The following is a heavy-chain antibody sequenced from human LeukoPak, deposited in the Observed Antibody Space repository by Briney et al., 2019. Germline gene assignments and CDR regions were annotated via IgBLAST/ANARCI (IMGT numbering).Heavy chain of an antibody. V-gene: IGHV4-39*07. CDR3: ARLRVRGYGYGPWEGPTWLDY. CDR2: IYYNGSS. D-gene: IGHD5-18*01. CDR1: GGSISRSSYY. Sequence: SETLSLTCSVSGGSISRSSYYWGWIRQPPGKGLEWIGNIYYNGSSYYNPSLKSRVTISVDTSKNQFSLKLSSVTAADTAVYYCARLRVRGYGYGPWEGPTWLDYWGQGTLVTVSS. J-gene: IGHJ4*02.